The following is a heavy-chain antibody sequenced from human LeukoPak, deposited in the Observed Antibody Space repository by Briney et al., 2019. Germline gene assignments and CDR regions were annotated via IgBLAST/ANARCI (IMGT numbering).Heavy chain of an antibody. J-gene: IGHJ4*02. CDR3: ARVKWDIVVVPAATFFDS. D-gene: IGHD2-2*01. CDR1: GGSINSGGYY. Sequence: SQTLSHTCTVSGGSINSGGYYWSWIRQHPGKGLEWIGYIFYSGTTYYNPSLKSRLTISVDTSKNQFSLKLSSVSAADTAVYYCARVKWDIVVVPAATFFDSWGQGTLVTVSS. V-gene: IGHV4-31*03. CDR2: IFYSGTT.